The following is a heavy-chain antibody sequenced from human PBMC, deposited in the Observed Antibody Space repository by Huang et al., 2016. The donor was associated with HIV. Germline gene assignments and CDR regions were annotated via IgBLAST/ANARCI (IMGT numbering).Heavy chain of an antibody. J-gene: IGHJ3*01. CDR2: MNSDGSSI. CDR1: GFTFRNEW. Sequence: DVQLVESGGGLVQPGGALRLSCGASGFTFRNEWVHWVRQGPGKGPVGVSRMNSDGSSITYEDSGKGRFTISRDNAKNTVFLQMNSLTVEDTAVYYCARTSGELPRARAFDVWGQGTMVTVSS. V-gene: IGHV3-74*01. D-gene: IGHD1-7*01. CDR3: ARTSGELPRARAFDV.